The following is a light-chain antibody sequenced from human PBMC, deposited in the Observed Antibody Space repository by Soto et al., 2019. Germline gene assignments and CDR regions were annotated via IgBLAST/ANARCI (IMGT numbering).Light chain of an antibody. CDR2: AAS. J-gene: IGKJ1*01. CDR1: QNIDNY. V-gene: IGKV1-39*01. Sequence: DIQLTQSPPSLSASVGDRVSITCRASQNIDNYLNWYQQKSGKAPTLLIYAASSLQSGVPLRFSGSGPGTDFTLTITNIQPEDVSTYYCQQSYTTPRTFGQGTKVDIK. CDR3: QQSYTTPRT.